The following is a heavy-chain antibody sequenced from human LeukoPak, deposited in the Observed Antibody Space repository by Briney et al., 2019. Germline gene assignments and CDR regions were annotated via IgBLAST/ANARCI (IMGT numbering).Heavy chain of an antibody. V-gene: IGHV1-2*02. J-gene: IGHJ6*03. CDR3: ARGGLPIYYYYIDV. Sequence: ASVKVSCKASGYTFTSYGISWVRQAPGQGLEWMGWINPNSGGTNYQGRVTMTRDTSINTAYMELSRLRSDDTAVYYCARGGLPIYYYYIDVWGKGTTVTVSS. CDR2: INPNSGGT. D-gene: IGHD3-16*01. CDR1: GYTFTSYG.